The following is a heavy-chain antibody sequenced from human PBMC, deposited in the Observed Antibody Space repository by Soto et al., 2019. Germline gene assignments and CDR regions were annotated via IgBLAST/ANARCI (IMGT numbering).Heavy chain of an antibody. D-gene: IGHD3-16*01. CDR2: LSNSGTYT. V-gene: IGHV3-11*05. Sequence: QVQLVQSGGGLVQPGGSLTLSCAASGFAFSDYYMTWIRQAPGKGLEWVSSLSNSGTYTNYADSVKGQFITSRDNAKNSLFLHLNSLRAEDTAVYFCARDRYVFDYWGQGALVTVSS. CDR3: ARDRYVFDY. J-gene: IGHJ4*02. CDR1: GFAFSDYY.